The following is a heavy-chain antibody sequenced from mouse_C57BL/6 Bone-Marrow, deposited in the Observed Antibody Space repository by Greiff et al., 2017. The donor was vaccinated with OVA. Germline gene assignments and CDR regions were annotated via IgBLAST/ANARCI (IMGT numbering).Heavy chain of an antibody. Sequence: VQLQQSGAELVRPGASVKLSCTASGFNIKDDYMHWVKQRPEQGLEWIGWIDPENGDTEYASKFQGKAIITADTSSNTAYLQLSSLTSEDTAVYYCTTFLLLHWYFDVWGTGTTVTVSS. CDR2: IDPENGDT. D-gene: IGHD1-1*01. CDR3: TTFLLLHWYFDV. CDR1: GFNIKDDY. J-gene: IGHJ1*03. V-gene: IGHV14-4*01.